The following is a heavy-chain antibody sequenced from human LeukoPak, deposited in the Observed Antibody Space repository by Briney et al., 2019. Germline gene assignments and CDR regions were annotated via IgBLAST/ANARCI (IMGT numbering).Heavy chain of an antibody. CDR3: ARQDSSGWKYWYFDL. V-gene: IGHV4-39*01. D-gene: IGHD6-19*01. J-gene: IGHJ2*01. CDR1: GGSISSNNYY. Sequence: SETLSLTCTVSGGSISSNNYYWGWIRQPPGKGLEWIGSIYYGGSTNYNPSLKSRVTISVDTSKNQFSLKLSSVTAADTAVYYCARQDSSGWKYWYFDLWGRGTLVTVSS. CDR2: IYYGGST.